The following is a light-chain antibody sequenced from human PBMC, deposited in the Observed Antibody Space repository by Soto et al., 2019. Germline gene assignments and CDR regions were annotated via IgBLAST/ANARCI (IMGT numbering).Light chain of an antibody. CDR1: QTISSW. CDR3: KHYNSYSEA. J-gene: IGKJ1*01. V-gene: IGKV1-5*03. Sequence: DIQITHSPSTLSGSVGYRVTITCRASQTISSWLAWYQQKPGKAPKLLIYKASTLKSGVPSRFSGSGSGTEFTLTISSLQPDDFATYYCKHYNSYSEAFGQWTKVDIK. CDR2: KAS.